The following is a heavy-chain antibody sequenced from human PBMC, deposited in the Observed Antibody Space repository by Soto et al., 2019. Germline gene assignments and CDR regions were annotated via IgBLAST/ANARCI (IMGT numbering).Heavy chain of an antibody. CDR1: GSSISTYP. D-gene: IGHD3-10*01. CDR2: VSGSGRRT. J-gene: IGHJ6*02. Sequence: EVQLLQSGGGLVRPGGSLTLSCEASGSSISTYPMNWVRQAPGKGLEWVSTVSGSGRRTYFADSVKGRFTVSRDNSQNTLLLQMSALRVDDTAVYYCAEDQEFGSGSYVAGMDVWGQGTTVVVSS. CDR3: AEDQEFGSGSYVAGMDV. V-gene: IGHV3-23*01.